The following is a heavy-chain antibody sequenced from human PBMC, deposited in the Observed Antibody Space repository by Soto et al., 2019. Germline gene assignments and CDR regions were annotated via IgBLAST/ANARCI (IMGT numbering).Heavy chain of an antibody. CDR2: IYYSGSP. Sequence: QLQLQESGPGLVTPSETLSLTSSVSGGSIFRSYFYWGWIRQPPGKGLAWIGSIYYSGSPYYNPSLKTRVTISVDTSKNQFSLNLSSVTAADTAVYYCAKWGPPFDPWCQGTLVTVSS. J-gene: IGHJ5*02. D-gene: IGHD2-8*01. CDR3: AKWGPPFDP. CDR1: GGSIFRSYFY. V-gene: IGHV4-39*01.